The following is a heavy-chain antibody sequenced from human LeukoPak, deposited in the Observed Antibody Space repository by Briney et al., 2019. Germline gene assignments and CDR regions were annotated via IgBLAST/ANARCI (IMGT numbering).Heavy chain of an antibody. CDR3: ARDSGPYGMDV. CDR1: GGSISSYY. J-gene: IGHJ6*04. V-gene: IGHV4-59*01. D-gene: IGHD5-12*01. CDR2: IYYSGST. Sequence: PSETLSLTCTVSGGSISSYYWSWIRQPPGKGLEWIGYIYYSGSTNYNPPLKSRVTISVDTSKNQFSLKLSSVTAADTAVYYCARDSGPYGMDVWGKGTTVTVSS.